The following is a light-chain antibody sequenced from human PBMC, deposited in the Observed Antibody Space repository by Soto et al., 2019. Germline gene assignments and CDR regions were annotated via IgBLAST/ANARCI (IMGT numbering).Light chain of an antibody. Sequence: QSALTQPASVSGSPGQSITISCTGTSSDVGSYNLVSWYQQHPGKAPKVMIYEGSKRPSGVSNRFSGSKSGNTASLTISGLQAEDQADYYCCSYAGSSTHVVFGGGTQVTVL. CDR1: SSDVGSYNL. J-gene: IGLJ2*01. CDR2: EGS. CDR3: CSYAGSSTHVV. V-gene: IGLV2-23*01.